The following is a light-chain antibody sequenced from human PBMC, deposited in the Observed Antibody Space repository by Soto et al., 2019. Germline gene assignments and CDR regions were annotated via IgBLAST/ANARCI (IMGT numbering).Light chain of an antibody. V-gene: IGLV3-21*04. Sequence: SYELTKPPSVSVAPGKTARITCGGNNIGSKSVHWYQQNPGQAPVLVIYYDSDRPSGIPERFSGSNSGNTATLTISRVEAGDEADYYCQVWDSSSDHVVFGGGTKVTVL. CDR2: YDS. CDR3: QVWDSSSDHVV. CDR1: NIGSKS. J-gene: IGLJ2*01.